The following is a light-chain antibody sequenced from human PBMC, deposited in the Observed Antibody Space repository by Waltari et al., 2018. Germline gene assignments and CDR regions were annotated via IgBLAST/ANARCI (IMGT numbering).Light chain of an antibody. J-gene: IGKJ4*01. Sequence: EIVLTQSPATLSLSPGEGATLSCRASESVRSYLAWYQQKPGQAPRLLIYDASNRASGIPARSSGSGSGTDFSLSISSLEPEDFAVYYCQQRHNWPLTFGGGTKVEIK. CDR1: ESVRSY. CDR2: DAS. CDR3: QQRHNWPLT. V-gene: IGKV3-11*01.